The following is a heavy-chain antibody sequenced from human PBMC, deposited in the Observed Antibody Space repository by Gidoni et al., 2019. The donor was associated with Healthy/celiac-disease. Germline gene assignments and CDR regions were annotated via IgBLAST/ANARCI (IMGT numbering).Heavy chain of an antibody. CDR1: GYTLTDLS. CDR3: ATAEVFLRSNPLYYYYYGMDV. J-gene: IGHJ6*02. D-gene: IGHD4-4*01. CDR2: FDPEDGET. Sequence: QVQLVQSEAEVKKPGASVKVSCQVSGYTLTDLSLHWVRQAPGKGLEWMGGFDPEDGETIYAQKFQGRVTMTEDTSTDTAYMELSSLRSEDTAVYYCATAEVFLRSNPLYYYYYGMDVWGQGTTVTVSS. V-gene: IGHV1-24*01.